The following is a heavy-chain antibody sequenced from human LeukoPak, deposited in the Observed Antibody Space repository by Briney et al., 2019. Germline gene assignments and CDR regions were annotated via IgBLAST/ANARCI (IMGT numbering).Heavy chain of an antibody. D-gene: IGHD6-6*01. CDR3: ARDHYVGNSSSSQSDVFDI. J-gene: IGHJ3*02. CDR1: GDSVSSNSAA. CDR2: TYYRSKWYN. V-gene: IGHV6-1*01. Sequence: SQTLSLTCAISGDSVSSNSAAWNWIRQSPSRGLEWLGRTYYRSKWYNDYAVSVKSRITINPDTSKNQFSLQLNSVTPEDTAVYYCARDHYVGNSSSSQSDVFDIWGQGTMVTVSS.